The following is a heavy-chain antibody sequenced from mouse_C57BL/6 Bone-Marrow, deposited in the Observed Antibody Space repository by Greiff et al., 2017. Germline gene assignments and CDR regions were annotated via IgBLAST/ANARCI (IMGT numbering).Heavy chain of an antibody. Sequence: EVKLMESGGGLVKPGGSLKLSCAASGFTFSSYAMSWVRQTPEKRLEWVATISDGGSYTYYPDNVKGRFTISRDNAKNNLYLQMSHLKSEDTAMYYCAREGGLSDPFAYWGQGTLVTVSA. V-gene: IGHV5-4*01. CDR1: GFTFSSYA. D-gene: IGHD3-1*01. CDR3: AREGGLSDPFAY. J-gene: IGHJ3*01. CDR2: ISDGGSYT.